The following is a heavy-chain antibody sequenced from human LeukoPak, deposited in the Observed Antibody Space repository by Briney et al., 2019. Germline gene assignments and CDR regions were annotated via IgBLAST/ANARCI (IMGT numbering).Heavy chain of an antibody. Sequence: ASVKVSCKASGYTFTSYDINWVRQAPGQGLEWMGWMNPNSGNTGYAQKFQGRVTMTRNTSISTAYMELSSLRSEDTAVYYCARGRGVARRNYYYMDVWGKGTTVTVSS. CDR3: ARGRGVARRNYYYMDV. D-gene: IGHD2-15*01. CDR1: GYTFTSYD. CDR2: MNPNSGNT. J-gene: IGHJ6*03. V-gene: IGHV1-8*01.